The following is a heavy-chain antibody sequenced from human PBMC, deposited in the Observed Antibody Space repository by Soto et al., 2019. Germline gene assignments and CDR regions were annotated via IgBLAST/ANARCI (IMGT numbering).Heavy chain of an antibody. CDR2: INAGNGNT. CDR1: GYTFTSYA. V-gene: IGHV1-3*01. CDR3: ARDLPKYDFWSGYSSLYYYYYGMDV. Sequence: ASVKVSFKASGYTFTSYAMHWVRQAPGQRLEWMGWINAGNGNTKYSQKFQGRVTITRDTSASTAYMELSSLRSEDTAVYYCARDLPKYDFWSGYSSLYYYYYGMDVWGQGTTVTVSS. J-gene: IGHJ6*02. D-gene: IGHD3-3*01.